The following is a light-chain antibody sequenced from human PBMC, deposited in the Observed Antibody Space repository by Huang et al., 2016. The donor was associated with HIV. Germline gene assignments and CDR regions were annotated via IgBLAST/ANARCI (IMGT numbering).Light chain of an antibody. CDR3: QQYNNWPYT. Sequence: EIVMTQSPATLSVSPGERATLSCWASQSVNSNLAWYQQKPGPAPRLLLYGASTRATGIPARFSGSGSGTEFTLTISSLQSEDFAVYSCQQYNNWPYTFGQGTKLEIK. CDR1: QSVNSN. V-gene: IGKV3-15*01. J-gene: IGKJ2*01. CDR2: GAS.